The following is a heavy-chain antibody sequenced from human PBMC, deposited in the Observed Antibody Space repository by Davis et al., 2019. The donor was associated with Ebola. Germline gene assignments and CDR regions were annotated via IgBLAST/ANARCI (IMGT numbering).Heavy chain of an antibody. CDR1: GYSFTSYW. V-gene: IGHV5-51*01. CDR2: IYPGDSDT. Sequence: GESLKISCKGSGYSFTSYWIGWVRQMPGKGLEWMGIIYPGDSDTRYSPSFQGQVTISADKSISTAYLQWSSLKASDTAMYYCATPYPYQLPRSDYGMDVWGQGTTVTVSS. CDR3: ATPYPYQLPRSDYGMDV. J-gene: IGHJ6*02. D-gene: IGHD2-2*01.